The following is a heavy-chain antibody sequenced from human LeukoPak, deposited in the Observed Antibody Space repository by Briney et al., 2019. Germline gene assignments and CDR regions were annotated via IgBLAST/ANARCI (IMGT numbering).Heavy chain of an antibody. CDR3: ARGSDFGDC. CDR2: IYYSGGT. V-gene: IGHV4-59*01. D-gene: IGHD4-17*01. CDR1: GGSISSYY. J-gene: IGHJ4*02. Sequence: PSETLSLTCTVSGGSISSYYWSWIRQPPGKGLEWIGYIYYSGGTNYNPSLKSRVTMSVDTSKNQLSMKLSSVTAADTAVYYCARGSDFGDCWGQGTLVTVSS.